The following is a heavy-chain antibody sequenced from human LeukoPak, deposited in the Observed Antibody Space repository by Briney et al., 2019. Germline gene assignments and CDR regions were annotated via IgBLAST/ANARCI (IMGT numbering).Heavy chain of an antibody. CDR1: GGSISNYY. D-gene: IGHD6-19*01. V-gene: IGHV4-4*07. CDR2: MYTSGST. CDR3: ARVAQKLERIAVAGTSEWRANWYFDL. Sequence: SETLSLTCTVSGGSISNYYWSWIRQPAGKGLECIGHMYTSGSTNYNPSLKSRATMSVDTSKNQFSPKLGSVTAADTAVYYCARVAQKLERIAVAGTSEWRANWYFDLWGRGTLVTVSS. J-gene: IGHJ2*01.